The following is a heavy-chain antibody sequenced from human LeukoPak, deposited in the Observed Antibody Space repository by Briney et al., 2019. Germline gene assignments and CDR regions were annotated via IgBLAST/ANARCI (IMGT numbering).Heavy chain of an antibody. CDR1: GFTVNSNY. CDR2: IYTGGST. D-gene: IGHD6-6*01. J-gene: IGHJ6*01. V-gene: IGHV3-66*02. CDR3: ARGFGKVAANVFGGYTIDV. Sequence: GGSLRLSCAVSGFTVNSNYMSWVRQPPGKGLEWVSLIYTGGSTYYDDSVKGRLTISRDKSQNPQHLQMNSMRSEDAAVQYCARGFGKVAANVFGGYTIDVWGERTTVSVSS.